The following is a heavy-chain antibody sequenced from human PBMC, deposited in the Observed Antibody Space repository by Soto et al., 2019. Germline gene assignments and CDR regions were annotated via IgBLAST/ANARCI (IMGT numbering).Heavy chain of an antibody. CDR3: ARSPYCSGGSCPRAAFDI. V-gene: IGHV4-61*01. CDR2: IYYSGST. D-gene: IGHD2-15*01. J-gene: IGHJ3*02. CDR1: GGSVSSGSYY. Sequence: PSETLSLTCTVSGGSVSSGSYYWSWIRQPPGKGLEWIGYIYYSGSTNYNPSLKSRVTISVDTSKNQFSLKLSSATAADTAVYYCARSPYCSGGSCPRAAFDIWGQGTMVTVSS.